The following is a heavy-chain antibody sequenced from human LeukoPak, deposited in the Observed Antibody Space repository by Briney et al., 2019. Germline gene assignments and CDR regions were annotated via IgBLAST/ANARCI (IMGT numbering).Heavy chain of an antibody. CDR3: AKSGRRGYCSGGSRCSGNYFDY. V-gene: IGHV3-23*01. J-gene: IGHJ4*02. CDR1: GFTFSSYA. CDR2: ISGSGGST. Sequence: QPGGSVRLSCAGSGFTFSSYAMSWVRQAPGKGLEWVSAISGSGGSTYYADSVKGRFTISRDNSKNTLYLQMNSLRAEDTAVYYCAKSGRRGYCSGGSRCSGNYFDYWGQGTLVTVSS. D-gene: IGHD2-15*01.